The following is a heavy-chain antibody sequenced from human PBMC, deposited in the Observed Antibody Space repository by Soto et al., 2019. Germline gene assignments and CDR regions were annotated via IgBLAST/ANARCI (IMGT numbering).Heavy chain of an antibody. Sequence: QVQLVESGGGVVQPGRSLRLSCAASGFTFSSYGMHWVRQAPGKGLEWVAVISYDGSNKYYADSVKGRFTISRDNSKNTLYLQMNSLRAEDTAVYYCAKGARVHGVVDYWGQGTLVTVSS. D-gene: IGHD2-15*01. J-gene: IGHJ4*02. V-gene: IGHV3-30*18. CDR1: GFTFSSYG. CDR2: ISYDGSNK. CDR3: AKGARVHGVVDY.